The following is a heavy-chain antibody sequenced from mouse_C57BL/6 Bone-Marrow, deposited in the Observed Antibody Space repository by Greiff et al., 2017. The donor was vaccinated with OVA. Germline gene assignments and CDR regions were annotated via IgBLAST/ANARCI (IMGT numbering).Heavy chain of an antibody. V-gene: IGHV1-69*01. CDR1: GYTFTSYW. Sequence: VQLQQPGAELVMPGASVKLSCKASGYTFTSYWMHWVKQRPGQGLEWIGEIDPSDSYTNYNQQFKGQSTLTVDKSSSTAYMQLSSLTSEDSAVYYCARLWDWYFDVWGTGTTVTVSS. J-gene: IGHJ1*03. D-gene: IGHD4-1*01. CDR2: IDPSDSYT. CDR3: ARLWDWYFDV.